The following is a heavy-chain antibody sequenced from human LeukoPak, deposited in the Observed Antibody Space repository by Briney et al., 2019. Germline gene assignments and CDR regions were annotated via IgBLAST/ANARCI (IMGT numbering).Heavy chain of an antibody. CDR2: TTNRPNAHTT. D-gene: IGHD5-18*01. CDR1: GFTFTNHY. CDR3: GRDTSTAIDY. J-gene: IGHJ4*02. Sequence: GGSLRLSCAASGFTFTNHYMDWVRQAPGMGLEWIARTTNRPNAHTTSYAASVRGRFTVSRDDSNNLLHLQMSSLKSDDTEVYYCGRDTSTAIDYWGRGTLVTVSS. V-gene: IGHV3-72*01.